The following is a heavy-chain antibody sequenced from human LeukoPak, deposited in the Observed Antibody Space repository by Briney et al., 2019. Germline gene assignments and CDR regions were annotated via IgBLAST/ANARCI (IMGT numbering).Heavy chain of an antibody. D-gene: IGHD3-22*01. CDR1: GGTFSSYA. V-gene: IGHV1-69*01. J-gene: IGHJ4*02. CDR3: ATSRYYYDSSGYKNIDY. Sequence: GSSVKVSCKASGGTFSSYAISWVRQAPGQGLEWMGGIIPIFGTANYAQKFQGRVTITADESTSTAYMELSSLRSDDTAVYYCATSRYYYDSSGYKNIDYWGQGTLVTVSS. CDR2: IIPIFGTA.